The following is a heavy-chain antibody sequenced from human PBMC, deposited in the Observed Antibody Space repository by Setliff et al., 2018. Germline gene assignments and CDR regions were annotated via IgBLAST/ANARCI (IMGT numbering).Heavy chain of an antibody. J-gene: IGHJ3*01. Sequence: SVKVSCKTSGYSFSDYVVNWVRQAPGQGLEWMGRIIPVIDTTDYAQTFQGRVTITADESTRTVYMELSSLRSEDTAIYYCARGRDGYTSNALEFWGQGTMVTVSS. CDR1: GYSFSDYV. V-gene: IGHV1-69*11. D-gene: IGHD5-12*01. CDR2: IIPVIDTT. CDR3: ARGRDGYTSNALEF.